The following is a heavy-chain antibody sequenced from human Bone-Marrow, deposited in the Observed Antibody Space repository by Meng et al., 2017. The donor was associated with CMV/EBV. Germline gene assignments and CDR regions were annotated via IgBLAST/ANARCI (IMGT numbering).Heavy chain of an antibody. CDR3: ARDTVYMGDAFDI. CDR2: ISGSSTVT. D-gene: IGHD4-11*01. J-gene: IGHJ3*02. V-gene: IGHV3-23*01. CDR1: GFTFSSYS. Sequence: ESLKISCAASGFTFSSYSMSWIRQAPGKGLQWVSSISGSSTVTYYADSVKGRFTISRDNSKNTLYLQMNSLRAEDTAVYYCARDTVYMGDAFDICGQGTMVTVSS.